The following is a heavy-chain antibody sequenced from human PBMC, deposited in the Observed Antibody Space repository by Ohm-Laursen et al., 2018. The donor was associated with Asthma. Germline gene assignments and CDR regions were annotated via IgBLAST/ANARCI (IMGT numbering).Heavy chain of an antibody. V-gene: IGHV1-46*01. CDR1: GYTFTSYY. J-gene: IGHJ4*02. CDR3: ARTIYRGSYGGFDFDY. D-gene: IGHD1-26*01. CDR2: INPSGGST. Sequence: ASVKVSCKASGYTFTSYYMHWVRQAPGQGLEWMGIINPSGGSTSYAQKFQGRVTMTRDTSTSTVYMELSSLRSEDTAVYYCARTIYRGSYGGFDFDYWGQGTLVTVSS.